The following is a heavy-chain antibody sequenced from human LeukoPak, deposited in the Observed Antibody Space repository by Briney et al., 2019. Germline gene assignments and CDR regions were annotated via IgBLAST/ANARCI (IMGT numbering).Heavy chain of an antibody. J-gene: IGHJ5*02. CDR2: IYTSGST. CDR1: GGSISSHY. CDR3: ARVKSGSWYWFDP. V-gene: IGHV4-4*07. Sequence: SETLSLTCTVSGGSISSHYWSWIRQPAGKGLEWIGRIYTSGSTNYNPSLKSRVTISVDTSKNQFSLKLSSVTAADTALYYCARVKSGSWYWFDPWGQGTLATVSP. D-gene: IGHD6-13*01.